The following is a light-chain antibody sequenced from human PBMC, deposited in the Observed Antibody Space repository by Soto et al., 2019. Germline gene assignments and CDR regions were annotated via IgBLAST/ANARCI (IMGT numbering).Light chain of an antibody. Sequence: EIVLTQSPGTLSLSPGERATLSCRASQSVSSSYLAWYQQKPGQAPRLLIYGASSRATGIPDRFSGSGSGTDFTLTISRLEPEDFATYYCLQHNVYPPTFGQGTKVEI. CDR2: GAS. CDR3: LQHNVYPPT. CDR1: QSVSSSY. V-gene: IGKV3-20*01. J-gene: IGKJ1*01.